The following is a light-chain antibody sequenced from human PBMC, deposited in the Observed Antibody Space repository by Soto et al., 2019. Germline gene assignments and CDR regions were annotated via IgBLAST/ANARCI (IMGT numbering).Light chain of an antibody. CDR1: SGDVGGYNY. J-gene: IGLJ1*01. CDR3: ISYTSSSTYV. V-gene: IGLV2-14*01. Sequence: QSVLTQPASVSGSPGQSITISCTGTSGDVGGYNYVSWYQQHPGKAPELMIYDVSNRPSGVSNRFSGSKSGNTASLTISGLQAEDEADYYCISYTSSSTYVFGTGTKVTVL. CDR2: DVS.